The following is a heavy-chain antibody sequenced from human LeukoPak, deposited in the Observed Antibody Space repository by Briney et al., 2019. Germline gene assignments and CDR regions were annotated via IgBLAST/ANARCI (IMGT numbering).Heavy chain of an antibody. D-gene: IGHD5-18*01. CDR1: GYTFTTYY. Sequence: ASVKVSCKASGYTFTTYYMHWVRQAPGQGLEWMGIFNPSSGSTSYAQKFQGRVTMTRDTSTSTVYMELSSLRSEDTAIYYCARVLGAHRYGSIDHWGQGTLVTVSS. CDR3: ARVLGAHRYGSIDH. J-gene: IGHJ4*02. CDR2: FNPSSGST. V-gene: IGHV1-46*01.